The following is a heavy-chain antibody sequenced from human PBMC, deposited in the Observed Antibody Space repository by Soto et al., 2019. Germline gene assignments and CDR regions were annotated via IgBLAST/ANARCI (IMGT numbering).Heavy chain of an antibody. D-gene: IGHD1-1*01. Sequence: QVHLVQSGAEVKKPGASVKVSCKGSGYDFTTYGITWVRQAPGQGLEWMAWLSAHNGNTDYAQKHQGRVTVTRDTSTTTAYMELRSRSSDDTAVYHCARGRYGDYWGQGALVTVSS. CDR3: ARGRYGDY. CDR1: GYDFTTYG. CDR2: LSAHNGNT. V-gene: IGHV1-18*01. J-gene: IGHJ4*02.